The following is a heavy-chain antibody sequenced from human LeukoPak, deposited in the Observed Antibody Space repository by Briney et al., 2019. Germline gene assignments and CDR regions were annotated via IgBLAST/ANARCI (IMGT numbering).Heavy chain of an antibody. CDR3: GRAFPPLRTASAGDL. D-gene: IGHD3-16*01. CDR1: GFSFSDYD. V-gene: IGHV3-21*01. J-gene: IGHJ4*02. Sequence: SGGSLRLSCSASGFSFSDYDMNWFRQAPGKGVEWLSSISGRSSHVYYGDSVKGRFSISRDNAMNSVFLQMNSLGVDDTAVYYCGRAFPPLRTASAGDLWGQGTLVTVYS. CDR2: ISGRSSHV.